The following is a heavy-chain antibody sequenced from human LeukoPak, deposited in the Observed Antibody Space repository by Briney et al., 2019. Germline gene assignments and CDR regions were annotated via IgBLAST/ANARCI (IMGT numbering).Heavy chain of an antibody. CDR3: ARLLAAAGIDY. CDR2: IYHSGST. J-gene: IGHJ4*02. Sequence: PSETLSLTCAVSGYSISSGYYWGWIRQPPGKGLEWIGSIYHSGSTYYNPSLKSRVTISVDTSKNQFSLKLSSVTAADTAVYYCARLLAAAGIDYWGQGTLVTVSS. CDR1: GYSISSGYY. D-gene: IGHD6-13*01. V-gene: IGHV4-38-2*01.